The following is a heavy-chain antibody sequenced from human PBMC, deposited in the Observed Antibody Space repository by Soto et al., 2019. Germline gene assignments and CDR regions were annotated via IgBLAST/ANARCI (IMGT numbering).Heavy chain of an antibody. CDR3: ARDRTDSGYYTNWLDP. D-gene: IGHD3-22*01. J-gene: IGHJ5*02. CDR2: IIPIFGTT. V-gene: IGHV1-69*06. Sequence: SVKVSCKASGGTFGRDSITWVRQAPGQGLEWVGRIIPIFGTTNYAQNLQGRVTISADKSTLTSYMELHSLTSDDTALYYCARDRTDSGYYTNWLDPWGQGTQVTVSS. CDR1: GGTFGRDS.